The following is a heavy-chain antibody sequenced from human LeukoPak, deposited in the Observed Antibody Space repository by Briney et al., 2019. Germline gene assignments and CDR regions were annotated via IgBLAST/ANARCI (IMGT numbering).Heavy chain of an antibody. CDR1: GYTFTGYY. Sequence: ASVKVSCKASGYTFTGYYMHWVRQAPGQGLEWMGWINPNSGGTNYAQKFQGRVTMTRDTSISTAYMELSRLRSDDTAVYYCARGWGTATLRFLEWLLNLDYWGQGTLVTVSS. V-gene: IGHV1-2*02. J-gene: IGHJ4*02. CDR3: ARGWGTATLRFLEWLLNLDY. CDR2: INPNSGGT. D-gene: IGHD3-3*01.